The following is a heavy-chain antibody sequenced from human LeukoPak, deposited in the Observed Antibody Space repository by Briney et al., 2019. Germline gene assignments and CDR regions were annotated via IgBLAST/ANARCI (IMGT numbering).Heavy chain of an antibody. D-gene: IGHD3-10*01. CDR1: GGSISNSNW. CDR3: ARDATYYYGSGSYYNRQIDY. CDR2: IYHSGST. Sequence: PSGTLSLTCAVSGGSISNSNWWSWVRQPPGKGLEWIGEIYHSGSTNYNPSLKSRVTISVDKSKNQFSLKLSSVTAADTAVYYCARDATYYYGSGSYYNRQIDYWGQGTLVTVSS. V-gene: IGHV4-4*02. J-gene: IGHJ4*02.